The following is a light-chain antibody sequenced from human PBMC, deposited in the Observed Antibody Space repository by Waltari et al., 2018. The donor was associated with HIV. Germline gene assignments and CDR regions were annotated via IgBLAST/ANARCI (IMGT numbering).Light chain of an antibody. CDR3: QQYYTTPLT. CDR2: GAS. V-gene: IGKV4-1*01. Sequence: DIVMTQSPDSLAVSLGARATIHCKSSQNLLYSSDNKNYLAWYQQKPGQPPKLLIYGASTRESGVPDRFSGSGSRTDFTLTISNLQAEDVAIYYCQQYYTTPLTFGQGTRLEIK. CDR1: QNLLYSSDNKNY. J-gene: IGKJ5*01.